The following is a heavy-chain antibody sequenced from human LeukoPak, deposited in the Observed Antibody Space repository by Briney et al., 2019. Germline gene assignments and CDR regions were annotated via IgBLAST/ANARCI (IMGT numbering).Heavy chain of an antibody. CDR2: ISSSGSST. CDR1: GFTFSSYA. Sequence: GRSLRLSCAASGFTFSSYAMSWVRQAPGKGLERVSAISSSGSSTYYADSVKGRFTISRDNSLYLQMNSLRAEDTAIYYCARTSSGHSGSYAFDIWGQGTMVTVSS. V-gene: IGHV3-23*01. CDR3: ARTSSGHSGSYAFDI. D-gene: IGHD3-10*01. J-gene: IGHJ3*02.